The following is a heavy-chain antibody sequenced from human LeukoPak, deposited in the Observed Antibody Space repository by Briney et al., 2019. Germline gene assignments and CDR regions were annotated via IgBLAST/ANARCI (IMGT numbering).Heavy chain of an antibody. CDR2: ISASGADT. CDR1: GFIFAKYA. V-gene: IGHV3-23*01. D-gene: IGHD4-23*01. J-gene: IGHJ4*02. CDR3: PKPLLTPGN. Sequence: GALRLSCTTSGFIFAKYAMAWVRQSPGKGLEWVPTISASGADTYYADSVRGRFTISRDNSRNALYLQLSRLRVDDTAFYYCPKPLLTPGNWGPGTLVTVSS.